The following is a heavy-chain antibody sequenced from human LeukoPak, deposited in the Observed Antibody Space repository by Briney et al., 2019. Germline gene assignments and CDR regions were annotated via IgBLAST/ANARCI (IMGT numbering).Heavy chain of an antibody. D-gene: IGHD4-17*01. CDR1: GYTFTHFA. V-gene: IGHV1-3*04. CDR2: INTGSGYT. Sequence: ASVKVSCKTSGYTFTHFAIHWVRQAPGQRLEWMGWINTGSGYTKYSQTFQGRVTITRDRSASTAYMDLRSLRSEDTAIYFCARDDYGAYPDVNYFDYWGQGTLVTVSS. J-gene: IGHJ4*02. CDR3: ARDDYGAYPDVNYFDY.